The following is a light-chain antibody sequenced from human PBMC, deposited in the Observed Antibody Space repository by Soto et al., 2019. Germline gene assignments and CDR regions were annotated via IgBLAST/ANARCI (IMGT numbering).Light chain of an antibody. CDR3: QVWDNVDDHLYV. CDR2: DNS. V-gene: IGLV3-21*02. Sequence: YELTQPPSVSVAPGQTATISCGENNIDSRTVHWYQQKPGQAPLLVVYDNSFRPSGIPNRFSGSNSGNTATLTISRVEAGDEADYYCQVWDNVDDHLYVFGTGTKVNV. CDR1: NIDSRT. J-gene: IGLJ1*01.